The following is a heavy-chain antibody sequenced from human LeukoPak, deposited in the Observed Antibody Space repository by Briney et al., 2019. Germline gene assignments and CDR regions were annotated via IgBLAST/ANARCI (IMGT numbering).Heavy chain of an antibody. V-gene: IGHV3-21*01. CDR2: ISSSSDYI. CDR1: GFTFSSYS. D-gene: IGHD2-2*01. J-gene: IGHJ4*02. CDR3: SRADQGPLDY. Sequence: PGRSLRLSCTASGFTFSSYSLNWVRQAPGKGLEWVSSISSSSDYIYYADSVKGRFTISRDNARNTVYLHMNSLRAEDTAVFYCSRADQGPLDYWGQGTLVTLSS.